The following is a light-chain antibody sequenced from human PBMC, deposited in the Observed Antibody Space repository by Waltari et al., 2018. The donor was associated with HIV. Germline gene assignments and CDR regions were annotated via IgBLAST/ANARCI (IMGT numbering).Light chain of an antibody. CDR1: SSNLGADYT. V-gene: IGLV1-40*01. J-gene: IGLJ1*01. CDR3: QAYDSSLSGYV. Sequence: QSVLTQPPSVSGAPGQRVTISCTGSSSNLGADYTVRWYRQLPGTAPKLLIYSNTNRPSGVPDRVSGSKYGTSASLASTGLQADDGADYYCQAYDSSLSGYVFGTGTKVTVL. CDR2: SNT.